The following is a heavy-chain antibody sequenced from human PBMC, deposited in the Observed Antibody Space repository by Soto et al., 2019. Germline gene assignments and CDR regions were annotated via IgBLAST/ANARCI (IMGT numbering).Heavy chain of an antibody. Sequence: GGSLRLSCAASGFTFSNAWMNWVRQAPGKGLEWVGRIKSKTDGGTTDYAAPVKGRFTISRDDSKNTLYLQMNSLKTEDTAVYYCTQNYYDSSGYYYPDYWGQGTLVTVSS. J-gene: IGHJ4*02. CDR3: TQNYYDSSGYYYPDY. CDR2: IKSKTDGGTT. V-gene: IGHV3-15*07. CDR1: GFTFSNAW. D-gene: IGHD3-22*01.